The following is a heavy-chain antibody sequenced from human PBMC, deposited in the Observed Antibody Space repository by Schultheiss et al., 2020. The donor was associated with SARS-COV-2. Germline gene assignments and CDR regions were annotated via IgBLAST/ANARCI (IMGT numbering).Heavy chain of an antibody. CDR3: ARDYYGTSDYFPNGACDI. CDR2: VHYSGST. Sequence: SETLSLTCAVYGGSFSGYYWSWIRQPPGKGLEWIGYVHYSGSTSYNPSLRSRVTMSVDTSNNQFSVRLSSVTAADTAVYYCARDYYGTSDYFPNGACDIWGQGTMVTVSS. D-gene: IGHD3-22*01. J-gene: IGHJ3*02. CDR1: GGSFSGYY. V-gene: IGHV4-59*01.